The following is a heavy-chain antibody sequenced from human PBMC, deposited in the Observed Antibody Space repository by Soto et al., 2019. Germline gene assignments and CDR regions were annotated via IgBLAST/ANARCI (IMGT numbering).Heavy chain of an antibody. D-gene: IGHD6-19*01. J-gene: IGHJ4*02. CDR2: IYTSGST. CDR1: GGSISSYY. Sequence: SETLSLTCTVSGGSISSYYWSWIRQPAGKGLEWIGRIYTSGSTNYNPSLKSRVTMSVDTSKNQFSLKLSSVTAADTAVYYCVIYAPSSKGKYFVYSGTGTLVTVS. CDR3: VIYAPSSKGKYFVY. V-gene: IGHV4-4*07.